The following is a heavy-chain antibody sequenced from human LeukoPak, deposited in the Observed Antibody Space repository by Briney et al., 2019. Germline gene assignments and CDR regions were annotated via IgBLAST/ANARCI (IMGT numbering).Heavy chain of an antibody. Sequence: PGRSLRLSCAASGFTFSSYAMHWVRQAPGKGLEWVAVISYDGSNKYYADSVKGRFTISRDNSKNTLYLQMNSLRAEDTAVYYCAKDDCSSTSCYTHSDNWFDPWGQGTLVTVSS. CDR1: GFTFSSYA. CDR3: AKDDCSSTSCYTHSDNWFDP. D-gene: IGHD2-2*02. CDR2: ISYDGSNK. J-gene: IGHJ5*02. V-gene: IGHV3-30*04.